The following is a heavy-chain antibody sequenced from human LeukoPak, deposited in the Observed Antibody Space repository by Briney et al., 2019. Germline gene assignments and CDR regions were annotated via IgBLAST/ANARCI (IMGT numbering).Heavy chain of an antibody. J-gene: IGHJ5*02. D-gene: IGHD6-19*01. CDR1: GFTFSSYG. CDR3: ARDGGWLEGAWFDP. Sequence: GGSLRLSCAASGFTFSSYGMHWVRQAPGKGLEWVAVISYDGSNKYYADSVKGQFTISRDNSKNTLYLQMNSLRAEDTAVYYCARDGGWLEGAWFDPWGQGTLVTVSS. V-gene: IGHV3-30*03. CDR2: ISYDGSNK.